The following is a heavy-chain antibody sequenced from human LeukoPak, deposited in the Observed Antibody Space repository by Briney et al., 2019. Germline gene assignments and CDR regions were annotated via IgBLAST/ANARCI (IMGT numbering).Heavy chain of an antibody. CDR1: GDSVSSNTAA. D-gene: IGHD3-10*01. CDR2: TYYRSRWYY. Sequence: SQTLSLTCAISGDSVSSNTAAWYWIRQSPSRGLEWLGRTYYRSRWYYEYAVSVRSRITINADTSKNHFSLHLNSVTPDDTAVYYCARDPSGDQGLDYWGQGTLVTVYS. CDR3: ARDPSGDQGLDY. V-gene: IGHV6-1*01. J-gene: IGHJ4*02.